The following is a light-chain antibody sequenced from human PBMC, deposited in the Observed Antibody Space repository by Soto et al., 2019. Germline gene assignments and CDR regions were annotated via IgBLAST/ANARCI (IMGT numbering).Light chain of an antibody. J-gene: IGKJ1*01. CDR2: GAY. CDR1: QSVSSN. Sequence: ERIMTQSPATLSVSPGESATLSCRASQSVSSNLAWYQQKPGQAPRLLTYGAYTRATGIPARFSGSGSGTEFTLTINSLQPEDFAVYYCKQYYNWPRTFGQGTKVDI. CDR3: KQYYNWPRT. V-gene: IGKV3-15*01.